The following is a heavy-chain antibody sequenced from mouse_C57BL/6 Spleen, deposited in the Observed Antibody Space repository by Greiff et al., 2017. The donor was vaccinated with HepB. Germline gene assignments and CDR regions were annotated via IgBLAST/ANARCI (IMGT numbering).Heavy chain of an antibody. CDR1: GYAFSSSW. V-gene: IGHV1-82*01. CDR2: IYPGDGDT. CDR3: ARGYGGPIRKAYAMDY. Sequence: QVQLQQSGPELVKPGASVKISCKASGYAFSSSWMNWVKQRPGKGLEWIGRIYPGDGDTNYNGKFKGKATLTADKSSSTAYMQLSSLTSEDSAVYFCARGYGGPIRKAYAMDYWGQGTSVTVSS. D-gene: IGHD1-1*02. J-gene: IGHJ4*01.